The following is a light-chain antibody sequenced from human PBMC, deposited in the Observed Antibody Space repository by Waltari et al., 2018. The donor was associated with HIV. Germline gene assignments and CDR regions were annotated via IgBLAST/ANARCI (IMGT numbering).Light chain of an antibody. J-gene: IGKJ4*01. Sequence: DIVMTQSPDSLAVSLGERATINFKPSQSVLYSSNNKNYLVWYQQKPGQPPKLLIYWASTRESGVPDRFSGSGSGTDFTLTISSLQAEDVAVYYCQQYYTTPLTFGGGTKVEVK. CDR1: QSVLYSSNNKNY. CDR2: WAS. V-gene: IGKV4-1*01. CDR3: QQYYTTPLT.